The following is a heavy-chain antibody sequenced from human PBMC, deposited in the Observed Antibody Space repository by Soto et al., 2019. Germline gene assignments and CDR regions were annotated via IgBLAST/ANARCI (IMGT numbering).Heavy chain of an antibody. D-gene: IGHD6-19*01. Sequence: GGSLRLSCAASGFTVSSHYMSWVRQAPGKGLEWVSVIYSGGSTYYADSVKGRFTISRDNSKNTLYLQMNSLRAEDTAVYYCARDQLPPGQSSGWLAFDIWGQGTMVTVSS. CDR2: IYSGGST. J-gene: IGHJ3*02. CDR1: GFTVSSHY. CDR3: ARDQLPPGQSSGWLAFDI. V-gene: IGHV3-66*01.